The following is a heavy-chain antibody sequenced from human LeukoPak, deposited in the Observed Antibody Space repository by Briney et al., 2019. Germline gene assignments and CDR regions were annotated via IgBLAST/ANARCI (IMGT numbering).Heavy chain of an antibody. Sequence: PSETLSLTCAVYGGSFSGYYWSWIRQHPGKGLEWIGYIYYSGSTYYNPSLKSRVTISVDTSKNQFSLKLSSVTAADTAVYYCARDPASNWFDPWGQGTLVTVSS. CDR3: ARDPASNWFDP. CDR2: IYYSGST. D-gene: IGHD2-2*01. J-gene: IGHJ5*02. V-gene: IGHV4-31*11. CDR1: GGSFSGYY.